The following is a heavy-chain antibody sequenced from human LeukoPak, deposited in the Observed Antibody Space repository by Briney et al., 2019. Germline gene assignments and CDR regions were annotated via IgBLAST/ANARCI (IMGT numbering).Heavy chain of an antibody. CDR1: GGTFSSYA. J-gene: IGHJ6*02. CDR3: ASNRNTYYYDSSGYREGMDV. CDR2: ISPILGIA. D-gene: IGHD3-22*01. V-gene: IGHV1-69*04. Sequence: SVKVSCKASGGTFSSYAISWVRQAPGQGLEWMGRISPILGIANYAQKFQGRVTITADKSTSTAYMELSSLRSEDTAVYYCASNRNTYYYDSSGYREGMDVWGQGTTVTVSS.